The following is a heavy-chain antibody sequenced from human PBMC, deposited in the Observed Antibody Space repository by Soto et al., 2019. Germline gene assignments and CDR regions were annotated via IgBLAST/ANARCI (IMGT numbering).Heavy chain of an antibody. D-gene: IGHD2-2*01. J-gene: IGHJ5*02. CDR2: VYYSGRS. CDR1: GDSISGGASF. Sequence: SETLSLTCTVSGDSISGGASFRSWIRQPPGKGLEWIANVYYSGRSYYNPSLKSRLTISVDTTKNQFSLQLKSMTAADTAVYYCAKLSCTSSTCYFPGWFDPWGQGTLVTVSS. V-gene: IGHV4-31*03. CDR3: AKLSCTSSTCYFPGWFDP.